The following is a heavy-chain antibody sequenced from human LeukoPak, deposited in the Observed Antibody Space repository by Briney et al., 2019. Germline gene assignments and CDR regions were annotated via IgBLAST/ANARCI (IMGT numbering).Heavy chain of an antibody. CDR3: ARGGGWGNWNDAVDY. V-gene: IGHV1-2*02. D-gene: IGHD1-1*01. CDR1: GYTFTGYY. CDR2: INPNSGGT. J-gene: IGHJ4*02. Sequence: GASVKVSCKASGYTFTGYYMHWVRQAPGQGLEWMGWINPNSGGTNYAQKLQGRVTMTTDTSTSTAYMELRSLRSDDTAVYYCARGGGWGNWNDAVDYWGQGTLVTVSS.